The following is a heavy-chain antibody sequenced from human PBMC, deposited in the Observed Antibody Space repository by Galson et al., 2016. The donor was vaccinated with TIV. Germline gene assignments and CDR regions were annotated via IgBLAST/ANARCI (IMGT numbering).Heavy chain of an antibody. CDR2: ISYDGSDQ. CDR1: GFTFSDYG. J-gene: IGHJ4*02. D-gene: IGHD4-17*01. V-gene: IGHV3-30*18. CDR3: AKDPRLYGDYFLHYFDY. Sequence: SLRLSCAASGFTFSDYGMHWVRQAPGKGLEWVAVISYDGSDQYYVGSVKGRFTISRDNSKNTLYLQMNSLRSDDTAMYYCAKDPRLYGDYFLHYFDYWGQGTLVTVSS.